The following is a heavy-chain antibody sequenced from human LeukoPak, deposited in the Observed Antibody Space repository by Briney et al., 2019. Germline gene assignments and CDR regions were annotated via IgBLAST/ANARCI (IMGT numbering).Heavy chain of an antibody. V-gene: IGHV4-39*01. D-gene: IGHD3-22*01. CDR3: ARHRMYYYDTSGRGVADAFDF. CDR2: IYYSGST. CDR1: GVSISSSSYY. Sequence: SETLSLTCTVSGVSISSSSYYWGWIPQPPGKGLEWIGSIYYSGSTYYNPSLKSRVTISVDTSKNQFSLKLSSVTAADTAVFYCARHRMYYYDTSGRGVADAFDFWGQGTMVTVSS. J-gene: IGHJ3*01.